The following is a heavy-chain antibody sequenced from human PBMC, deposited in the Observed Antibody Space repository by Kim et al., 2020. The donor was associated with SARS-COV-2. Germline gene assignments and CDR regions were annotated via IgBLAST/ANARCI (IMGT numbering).Heavy chain of an antibody. D-gene: IGHD4-17*01. Sequence: KCRFTISRDNSKNSLYLQMNSLRAEDTALYYCAKDTGYGGNPELYYGMDVWGQGTTVTVSS. J-gene: IGHJ6*02. CDR3: AKDTGYGGNPELYYGMDV. V-gene: IGHV3-43D*03.